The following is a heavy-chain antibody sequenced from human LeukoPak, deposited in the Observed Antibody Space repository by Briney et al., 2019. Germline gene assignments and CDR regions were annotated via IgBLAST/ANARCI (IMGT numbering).Heavy chain of an antibody. V-gene: IGHV4-59*01. D-gene: IGHD4-17*01. Sequence: SETLSLTCTVSGGSISSYYWSWIRQPPGKGLEWIGYIYYSGSTNYNPSLKSRVTISVDTSKNQFSLKLSSVTAADTAVYYCASNPYGYYFDYWGQGTLVTVSS. J-gene: IGHJ4*02. CDR3: ASNPYGYYFDY. CDR1: GGSISSYY. CDR2: IYYSGST.